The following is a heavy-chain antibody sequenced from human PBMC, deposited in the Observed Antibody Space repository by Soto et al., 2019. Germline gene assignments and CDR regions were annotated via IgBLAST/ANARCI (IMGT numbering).Heavy chain of an antibody. CDR3: ARDRGAYGMDV. J-gene: IGHJ6*02. Sequence: QVQLVQSGAEVKKPGASVKVSCKASGYTFTSYGISWVRQAPGQGLEWMGWISAYNGNTNYAQKLQGRVTMTTETATGTDYMELRSLRSVDTAVYYSARDRGAYGMDVWGQGTTVTVS. V-gene: IGHV1-18*01. CDR2: ISAYNGNT. CDR1: GYTFTSYG.